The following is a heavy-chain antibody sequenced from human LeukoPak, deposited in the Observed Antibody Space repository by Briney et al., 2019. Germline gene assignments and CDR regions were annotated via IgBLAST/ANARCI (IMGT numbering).Heavy chain of an antibody. V-gene: IGHV4-59*11. CDR1: GGSISSHY. CDR2: IYYSGST. Sequence: SETLSLTCTVSGGSISSHYWSWIRQPPGKGLEWIGYIYYSGSTNYNPCLKSRVTISVDTSKNQFSLKLSSVTAADTAVYYCARDGGSSGLPMDVWGKGTTVTVSS. CDR3: ARDGGSSGLPMDV. J-gene: IGHJ6*03. D-gene: IGHD3-22*01.